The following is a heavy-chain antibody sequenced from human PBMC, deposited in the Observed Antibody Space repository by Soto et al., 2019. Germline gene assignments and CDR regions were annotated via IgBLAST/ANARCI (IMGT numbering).Heavy chain of an antibody. V-gene: IGHV4-59*01. CDR2: IYYNGDI. D-gene: IGHD6-19*01. CDR1: GGSISSYY. J-gene: IGHJ4*02. Sequence: SETLSLTCTVSGGSISSYYWRWIRQPPGKGLEWIGYIYYNGDIDYNPSLKSRVTISVDRSKNQFSLELTSVTAADTAVYYCARDAGYASGWPFFDFWGRGALVTVSS. CDR3: ARDAGYASGWPFFDF.